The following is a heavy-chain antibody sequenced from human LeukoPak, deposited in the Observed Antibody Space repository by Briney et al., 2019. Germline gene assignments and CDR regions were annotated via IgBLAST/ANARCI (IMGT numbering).Heavy chain of an antibody. Sequence: ASVKVSCKASGYTFTSYGISWVRQAPGQGLEWMGWISAYNGNTNYAQKLQGRVTMTTDTSTSTAYMELRSLRSDDTAVYYCARGKYSYGWVVWFDPWGQGTLVTVSS. CDR2: ISAYNGNT. CDR3: ARGKYSYGWVVWFDP. V-gene: IGHV1-18*01. J-gene: IGHJ5*02. CDR1: GYTFTSYG. D-gene: IGHD5-18*01.